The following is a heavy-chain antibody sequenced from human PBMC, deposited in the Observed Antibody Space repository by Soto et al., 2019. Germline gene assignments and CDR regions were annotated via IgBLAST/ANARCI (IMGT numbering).Heavy chain of an antibody. CDR1: GFTFSSYG. CDR3: ARRKYDFWSGFPSSPVYHYYYGMDV. Sequence: GGSLRLSCAASGFTFSSYGMHWVRQAPGKWLEWVAVVSYEGSNKYYADSVKGRFTISRDNSKNTLYLQMNSLRAEDTAVYYCARRKYDFWSGFPSSPVYHYYYGMDVWGQGXTVTVYS. D-gene: IGHD3-3*01. CDR2: VSYEGSNK. V-gene: IGHV3-30*03. J-gene: IGHJ6*02.